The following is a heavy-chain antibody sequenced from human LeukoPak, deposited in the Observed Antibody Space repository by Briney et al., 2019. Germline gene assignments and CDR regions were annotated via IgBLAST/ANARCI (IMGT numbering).Heavy chain of an antibody. Sequence: GASVKVSCKASGYTFSTYGISWVRQAPGQGLEWMGWISAHTGNTNYAQNLQGRVTMTTDTSTSTAYMELRSLRSDDTAVYYCARAPMDSSGYYPNDAFDIWGQGTMVTVSS. D-gene: IGHD3-22*01. V-gene: IGHV1-18*01. CDR2: ISAHTGNT. J-gene: IGHJ3*02. CDR1: GYTFSTYG. CDR3: ARAPMDSSGYYPNDAFDI.